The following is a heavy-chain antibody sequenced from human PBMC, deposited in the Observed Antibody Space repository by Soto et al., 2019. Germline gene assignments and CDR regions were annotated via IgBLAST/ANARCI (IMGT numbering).Heavy chain of an antibody. CDR2: ISGSGGST. CDR3: AKANGLAATKYYFDY. J-gene: IGHJ4*02. CDR1: GFAFRDGG. D-gene: IGHD6-13*01. V-gene: IGHV3-23*01. Sequence: GCSLRLSGAASGFAFRDGGRNWFRKAPGKGLEWVSAISGSGGSTYYADSVKGRFTISRDNSKNTLYLQMNSLRAEDTAVYYCAKANGLAATKYYFDYWGQGTLVTVSS.